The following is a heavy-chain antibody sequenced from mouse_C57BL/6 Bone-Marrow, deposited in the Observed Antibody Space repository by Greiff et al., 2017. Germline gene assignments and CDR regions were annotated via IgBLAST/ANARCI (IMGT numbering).Heavy chain of an antibody. V-gene: IGHV1-19*01. CDR3: ARPLNYYGSSYWYFDV. CDR2: INPYNGGT. J-gene: IGHJ1*03. CDR1: GYTFTDYY. D-gene: IGHD1-1*01. Sequence: EVQLQQSGPVLVKPGASVKMSCKASGYTFTDYYMNWVKQSHGKSLEWIGVINPYNGGTSYNQKFKGKATLTVDKSSSTAYMELNSLTSEDSAVYYCARPLNYYGSSYWYFDVWGTGTTVTVAS.